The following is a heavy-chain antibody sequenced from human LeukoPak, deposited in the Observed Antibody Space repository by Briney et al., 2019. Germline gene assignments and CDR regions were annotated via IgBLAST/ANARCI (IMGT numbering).Heavy chain of an antibody. V-gene: IGHV4-34*01. Sequence: SETLSLTCAVYGGSFSGCYWSWIRQPPGKGLEWIGEINHSGSTNYNPSLKSRVTISVDTSKNQFSLKLSSVTAADTAVYYCARGLGPFDPWGQGTLVTVSS. CDR1: GGSFSGCY. CDR3: ARGLGPFDP. J-gene: IGHJ5*02. CDR2: INHSGST.